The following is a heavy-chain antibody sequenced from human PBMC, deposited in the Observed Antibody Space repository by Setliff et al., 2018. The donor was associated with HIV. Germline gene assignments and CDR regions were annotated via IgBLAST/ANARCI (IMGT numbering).Heavy chain of an antibody. CDR1: GFTFSDHY. V-gene: IGHV3-11*04. CDR2: ISGTATTI. D-gene: IGHD2-2*01. J-gene: IGHJ4*02. CDR3: ARRGYCSSTTCYYDY. Sequence: GGSLRLSCAASGFTFSDHYMSWIRQAPGKGLEWVSSISGTATTIYSADSVKGRFTISRDNSKNTLYLQMGSLRAEDMAVYYCARRGYCSSTTCYYDYWGQGTLVTVS.